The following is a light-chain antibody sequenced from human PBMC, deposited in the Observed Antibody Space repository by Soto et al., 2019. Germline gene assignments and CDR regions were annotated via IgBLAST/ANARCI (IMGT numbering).Light chain of an antibody. J-gene: IGKJ2*01. CDR3: QQYGNSPRT. V-gene: IGKV3-20*01. CDR2: GAS. Sequence: EIVLTQSPGSLSLSPGERAALSCRASQSVTNDYLAWYQQKFGQAPRLLIYGASRRATGIPDRFSGIGSGTDFTLTISRLEPEDFAVYFCQQYGNSPRTFDQGTKLEIK. CDR1: QSVTNDY.